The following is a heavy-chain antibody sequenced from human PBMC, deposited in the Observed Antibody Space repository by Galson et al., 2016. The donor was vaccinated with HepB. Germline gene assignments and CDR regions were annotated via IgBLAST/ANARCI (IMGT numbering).Heavy chain of an antibody. D-gene: IGHD3-10*01. CDR3: ARSRSYGSGYNY. CDR2: IHHSGST. Sequence: ETLSLTCAVSGGSIISDDWWTWVRQPPGKGLEWIGEIHHSGSTNHKPSLNSRVTISLDKSKNQFSLKLTSVAAADTAVYYCARSRSYGSGYNYWGQGTLATVSS. V-gene: IGHV4-4*02. CDR1: GGSIISDDW. J-gene: IGHJ4*02.